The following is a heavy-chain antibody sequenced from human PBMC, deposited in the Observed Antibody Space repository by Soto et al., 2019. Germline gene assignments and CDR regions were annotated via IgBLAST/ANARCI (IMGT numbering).Heavy chain of an antibody. CDR1: GGSISSYY. J-gene: IGHJ6*03. CDR2: IYYSGST. CDR3: ARLGTTQHYYYYMDV. Sequence: SETLSLTCTVSGGSISSYYWSWIRQPPGKGLEWIGYIYYSGSTNYNPSLKSRVTISVDTSKNQFSLKLSSVTAADTAVYYCARLGTTQHYYYYMDVWGKGTTVTVSS. V-gene: IGHV4-59*01. D-gene: IGHD1-1*01.